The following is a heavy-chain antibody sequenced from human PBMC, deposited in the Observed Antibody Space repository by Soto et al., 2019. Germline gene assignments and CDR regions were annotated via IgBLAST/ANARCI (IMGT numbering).Heavy chain of an antibody. CDR2: IYYLGST. J-gene: IGHJ3*02. CDR3: AILPRTYCSSTSCYTNAFDI. Sequence: QLQLQESGPGLVKPPETLSLTCTVSGGSISSSSYYWGWIRQPPGKGLEWIGNIYYLGSTYYNPSLKSRVTISVDSSKNQFSLRLSSVTGADTAVYYCAILPRTYCSSTSCYTNAFDIWGQGTLITVSS. CDR1: GGSISSSSYY. V-gene: IGHV4-39*01. D-gene: IGHD2-2*02.